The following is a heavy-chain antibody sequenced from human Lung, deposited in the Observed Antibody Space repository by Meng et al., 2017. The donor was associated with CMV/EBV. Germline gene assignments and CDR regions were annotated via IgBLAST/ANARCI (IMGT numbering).Heavy chain of an antibody. J-gene: IGHJ5*02. CDR1: GFTFSSYE. CDR2: ISSGGTSR. D-gene: IGHD6-13*01. Sequence: GESXKISCATSGFTFSSYEMNWVRQAPGKGLEWISYISSGGTSRYYADSVKGRFSISIDNAKNSLYLQMNSLRVEDTALYYCTRGSASWSEYNWFDPGGQGXLVTVSS. CDR3: TRGSASWSEYNWFDP. V-gene: IGHV3-48*03.